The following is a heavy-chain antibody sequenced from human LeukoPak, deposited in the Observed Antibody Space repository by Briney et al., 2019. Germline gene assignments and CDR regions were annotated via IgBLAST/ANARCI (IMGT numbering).Heavy chain of an antibody. CDR2: IRSKADSHAT. CDR3: TRHDDNYYYMDV. CDR1: GFTFSGSA. Sequence: PGGSLRLSCAASGFTFSGSAIHWVRQASGKGLEWVGRIRSKADSHATAYPASVKGRFTISRDDPKNTAYLQINSLKTEDTAVYYCTRHDDNYYYMDVWGEGTTVTVSS. J-gene: IGHJ6*03. D-gene: IGHD1-1*01. V-gene: IGHV3-73*01.